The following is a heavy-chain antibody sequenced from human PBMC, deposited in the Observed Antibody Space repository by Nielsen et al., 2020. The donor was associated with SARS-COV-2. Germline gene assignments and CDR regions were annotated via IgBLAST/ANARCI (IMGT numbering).Heavy chain of an antibody. CDR1: GYTFTDYY. J-gene: IGHJ4*02. D-gene: IGHD4-23*01. CDR3: ARDDYGGNSDY. V-gene: IGHV3-20*01. Sequence: SCKASGYTFTDYYMHWVRQAPGKGLEWVSGINWNGGSTGYADSVKGRFTISRDNARNSLYLQMNSLRAEDTALYHCARDDYGGNSDYWGQGTLVTVSS. CDR2: INWNGGST.